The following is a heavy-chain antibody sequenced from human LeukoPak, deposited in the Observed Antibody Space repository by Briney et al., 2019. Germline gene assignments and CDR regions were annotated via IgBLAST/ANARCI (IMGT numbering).Heavy chain of an antibody. D-gene: IGHD3-3*01. V-gene: IGHV4-34*01. CDR1: GGSFSGYF. CDR3: AGYYSSIYGMDV. J-gene: IGHJ6*02. CDR2: INHSGST. Sequence: SETLSLTCAVNGGSFSGYFWSWIRQPPGKGLEWIGKINHSGSTYYNASLKSRITISVDTSKRQFSLRMNSVTAADTAVYFCAGYYSSIYGMDVWGQGTSVTVSS.